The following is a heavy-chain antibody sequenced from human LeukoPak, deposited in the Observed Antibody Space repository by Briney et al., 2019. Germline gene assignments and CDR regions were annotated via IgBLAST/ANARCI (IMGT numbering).Heavy chain of an antibody. J-gene: IGHJ4*02. Sequence: ASVKVSCKASGYTFTSYYMHWVRQAPGQGLEWMGIINPSGGSTSYAQKFQGRVTMTRDTSTSTVYMELSSLRSEDTAVYYCAADSGSYFFGRASGYWGQGTLVTVSS. CDR1: GYTFTSYY. D-gene: IGHD1-26*01. CDR3: AADSGSYFFGRASGY. CDR2: INPSGGST. V-gene: IGHV1-46*03.